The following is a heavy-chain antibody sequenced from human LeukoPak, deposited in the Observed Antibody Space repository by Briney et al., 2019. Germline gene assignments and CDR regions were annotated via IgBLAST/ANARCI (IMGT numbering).Heavy chain of an antibody. Sequence: SETLSLTCTVSGGSISSSSYYWGWIRQPPGKGLEWIGSIYYSGSTYYNPSLKSRVTISVDPSKNQFSLKLSSVTAADTAVYYCARLEKYQLLIFWGQGTLVTVSS. CDR3: ARLEKYQLLIF. CDR1: GGSISSSSYY. V-gene: IGHV4-39*01. D-gene: IGHD2-2*01. J-gene: IGHJ4*02. CDR2: IYYSGST.